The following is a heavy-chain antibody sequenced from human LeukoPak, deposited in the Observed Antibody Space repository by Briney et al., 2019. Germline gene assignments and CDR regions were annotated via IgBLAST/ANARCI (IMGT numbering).Heavy chain of an antibody. CDR1: GYTFTDYY. CDR2: VDPEDGET. CDR3: CFGYQLPEVFDY. J-gene: IGHJ4*02. D-gene: IGHD2-2*01. V-gene: IGHV1-69-2*01. Sequence: GATVKISCKASGYTFTDYYMHWVQQAPGKGLEWMGRVDPEDGETIYAEKFQGRVTITADTSTDTAYMELSSLRSEDTAVYYCCFGYQLPEVFDYWGQGTLVTVSS.